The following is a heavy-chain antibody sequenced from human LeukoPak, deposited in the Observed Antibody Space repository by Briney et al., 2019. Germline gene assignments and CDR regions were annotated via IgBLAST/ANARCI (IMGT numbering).Heavy chain of an antibody. CDR3: TRRDGSYGETNY. D-gene: IGHD1-26*01. CDR1: GFTFGDYT. J-gene: IGHJ4*02. CDR2: IRGKPYGGTT. Sequence: GGSLRLSCTASGFTFGDYTMSWVRQAPGKGLEWVGFIRGKPYGGTTQYAASGKGRFTISRDDSKSFTYLQMNSLKTEDTAVYYCTRRDGSYGETNYWGQGTLVTVSS. V-gene: IGHV3-49*04.